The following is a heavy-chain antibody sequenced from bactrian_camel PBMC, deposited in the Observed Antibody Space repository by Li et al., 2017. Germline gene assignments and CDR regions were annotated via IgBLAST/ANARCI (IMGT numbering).Heavy chain of an antibody. CDR2: INRGHGVP. V-gene: IGHV3S40*01. D-gene: IGHD6*01. Sequence: DVQLVESGGGSVQTGGSLILSCAASEQSSKTTCISWFRQIPGKERERVSTINRGHGVPYIADSVKGRFTLSRDDAKNTVYLQMDSLTPEDTALYYCAAGNQYSWYAAEFPYWGQGTQVTVS. CDR1: EQSSKTTC. J-gene: IGHJ4*01. CDR3: AAGNQYSWYAAEFPY.